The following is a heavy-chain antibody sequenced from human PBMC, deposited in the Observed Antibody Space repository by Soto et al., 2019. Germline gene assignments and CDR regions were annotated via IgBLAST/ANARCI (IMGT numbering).Heavy chain of an antibody. D-gene: IGHD5-18*01. CDR3: AGPGYSSQDY. V-gene: IGHV3-23*01. CDR1: VFTFSSFA. Sequence: WGSLLLSCASSVFTFSSFALSWVRQAPGKGLDWVSAISVSGDGTDYADSVKGRFTISRDNSKKTLYLQMNSLRAEDTAVYYCAGPGYSSQDYWGQGAMVTVSS. CDR2: ISVSGDGT. J-gene: IGHJ4*02.